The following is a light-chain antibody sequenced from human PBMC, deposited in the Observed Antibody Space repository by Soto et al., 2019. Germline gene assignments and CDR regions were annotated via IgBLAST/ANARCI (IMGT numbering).Light chain of an antibody. Sequence: SYELTQAPSESVAPGETASISCGGERIGRKSVHWYQQKPGQAPVLVMYYDNDRPSEIPERFSGFNSGNTATLDISGVEAGDEADYYCQVWDSSSNHYVFGPGTKLTVL. CDR1: RIGRKS. V-gene: IGLV3-21*04. J-gene: IGLJ1*01. CDR2: YDN. CDR3: QVWDSSSNHYV.